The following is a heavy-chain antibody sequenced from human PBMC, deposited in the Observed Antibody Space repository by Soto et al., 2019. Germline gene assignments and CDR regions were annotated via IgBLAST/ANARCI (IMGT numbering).Heavy chain of an antibody. D-gene: IGHD6-19*01. CDR1: GFTFSIHE. Sequence: GGSLRLSCAASGFTFSIHEMNWVRQAPGKGLEWVSYISSIGVATYYADSVKGRFTISRDNAKNSLYLQMNSLRAEDTAVYYCAREGRVGGIDYWGQGTPVTVSS. CDR3: AREGRVGGIDY. V-gene: IGHV3-48*03. CDR2: ISSIGVAT. J-gene: IGHJ4*02.